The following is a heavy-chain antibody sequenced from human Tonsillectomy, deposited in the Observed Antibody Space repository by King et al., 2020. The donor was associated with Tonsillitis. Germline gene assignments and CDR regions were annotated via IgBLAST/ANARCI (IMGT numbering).Heavy chain of an antibody. D-gene: IGHD3-10*01. J-gene: IGHJ3*02. CDR3: ARQRAWFGEFDAFDI. V-gene: IGHV4-39*01. CDR1: GGSFSSSSYY. CDR2: IYYSGGT. Sequence: LQLQESGPGLVKPSETLSLTCTVSGGSFSSSSYYWGWFRQPPGKGLEWIGSIYYSGGTYYNPSLKSRVTISVDTSKNQFSLKLSSVTAADTAVYYCARQRAWFGEFDAFDIWGQGTMVTVSS.